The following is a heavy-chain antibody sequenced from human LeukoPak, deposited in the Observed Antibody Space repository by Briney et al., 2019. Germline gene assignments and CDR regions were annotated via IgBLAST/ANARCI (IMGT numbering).Heavy chain of an antibody. CDR1: GGSISSYY. CDR3: ARGPPTGSFDP. J-gene: IGHJ5*02. V-gene: IGHV4-59*01. D-gene: IGHD1-14*01. CDR2: IYYSGST. Sequence: ASETLSLTCTVSGGSISSYYWSWIRQPPGKGLEWIGYIYYSGSTNYNPSLKSRVTISVDTSKNQFSLKLSSVTAADTAVYYCARGPPTGSFDPWGQGTLVTVSS.